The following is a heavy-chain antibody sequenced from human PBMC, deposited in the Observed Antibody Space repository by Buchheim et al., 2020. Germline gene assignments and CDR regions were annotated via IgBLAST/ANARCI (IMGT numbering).Heavy chain of an antibody. CDR1: GYSLTNYW. D-gene: IGHD6-19*01. CDR2: IDPSDSYT. Sequence: EVQLVQSGAEVKKPGESLRISCKGSGYSLTNYWINWVRQMPGKGLEWMGTIDPSDSYTNYSPSFQGHVTISTDKSISTTYLQWSSLKASDTAMYYCARRVAGRKHYFGMDVWGQGTT. CDR3: ARRVAGRKHYFGMDV. V-gene: IGHV5-10-1*01. J-gene: IGHJ6*02.